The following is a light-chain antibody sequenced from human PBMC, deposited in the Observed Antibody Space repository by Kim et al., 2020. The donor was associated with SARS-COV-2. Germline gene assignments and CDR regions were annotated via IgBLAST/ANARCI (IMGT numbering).Light chain of an antibody. Sequence: ASDGDRVNITCRASQGINNYLAWVQQKTGKAPKSLIYGASTLHRVVPSKFSGSGFGTDFTLTISDLQPEDFASYYCQQYNGYPYTFGQGTKLEI. CDR2: GAS. V-gene: IGKV1-16*02. CDR1: QGINNY. J-gene: IGKJ2*01. CDR3: QQYNGYPYT.